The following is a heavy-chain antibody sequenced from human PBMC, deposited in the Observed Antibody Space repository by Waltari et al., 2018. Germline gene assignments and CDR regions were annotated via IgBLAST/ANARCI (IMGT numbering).Heavy chain of an antibody. J-gene: IGHJ3*01. CDR3: ATYIGASVGTAAFDV. D-gene: IGHD5-12*01. CDR1: GGSITSNRHY. Sequence: QLQLQESGPGLVKPSETLSLTCADSGGSITSNRHYWGWIRQPPGQGLEWIGTISYTGATYSSPSLKSRVTISRDTSKNQLSLTLGSVTAADTALYYCATYIGASVGTAAFDVWGQGTMVTVSS. V-gene: IGHV4-39*01. CDR2: ISYTGAT.